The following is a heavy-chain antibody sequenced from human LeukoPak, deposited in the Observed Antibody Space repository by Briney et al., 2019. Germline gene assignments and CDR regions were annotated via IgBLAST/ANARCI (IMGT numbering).Heavy chain of an antibody. CDR1: GFTFSTYV. Sequence: GGSLRLSCAGSGFTFSTYVIHWVRQAPGKGLEWAALISYDGNSKYYADSVKGRLTISRDNSKNTVYLQMDSLRAEDTAVYYCARVTTSTKYYSGMDIWGQGTTVTVSS. CDR3: ARVTTSTKYYSGMDI. D-gene: IGHD1-14*01. CDR2: ISYDGNSK. V-gene: IGHV3-30*03. J-gene: IGHJ6*02.